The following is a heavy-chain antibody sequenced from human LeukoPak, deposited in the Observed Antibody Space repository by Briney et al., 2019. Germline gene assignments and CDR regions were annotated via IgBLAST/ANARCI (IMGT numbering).Heavy chain of an antibody. CDR3: ANGIPCSSTSCPLIY. CDR1: GFTFSSYA. V-gene: IGHV3-23*01. J-gene: IGHJ4*02. D-gene: IGHD2-2*01. Sequence: GGSLRLSCAESGFTFSSYAMSWVRQAPGKGLEWVSAISCNGGSTYYADSVKGRFTISRDNSKNTLYLQMNSLRAEDTAVYYCANGIPCSSTSCPLIYWGQGTLVTVSS. CDR2: ISCNGGST.